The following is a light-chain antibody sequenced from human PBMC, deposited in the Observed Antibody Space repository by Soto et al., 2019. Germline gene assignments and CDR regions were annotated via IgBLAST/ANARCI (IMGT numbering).Light chain of an antibody. CDR1: QSVSSSY. CDR2: ETS. V-gene: IGKV3-20*01. J-gene: IGKJ1*01. CDR3: HQYGNSPQT. Sequence: IVLTQSPGTLSLSPWERATLSCRASQSVSSSYLAWSQQRTGQAPRLLIYETSSRATGIPDRFSGSGSGTDFTLTISRLEPEDFAVYYCHQYGNSPQTFGQGTKVDIK.